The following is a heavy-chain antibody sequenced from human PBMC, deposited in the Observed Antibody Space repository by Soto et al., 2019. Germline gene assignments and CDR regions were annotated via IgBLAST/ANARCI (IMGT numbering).Heavy chain of an antibody. J-gene: IGHJ6*02. CDR2: ISAYNGNA. CDR3: ARALPYGSGSYYISVEYYYGMDV. CDR1: GYTFTSYG. D-gene: IGHD3-10*01. Sequence: QVQLVQSGAEVKKPGASVKVSCKASGYTFTSYGISWVRQAPGQGLEWMGWISAYNGNANYAQKLQGRVTMTTDTSTSTAYMELRSLRSDDTAVYYCARALPYGSGSYYISVEYYYGMDVWGQGTTVTVSS. V-gene: IGHV1-18*01.